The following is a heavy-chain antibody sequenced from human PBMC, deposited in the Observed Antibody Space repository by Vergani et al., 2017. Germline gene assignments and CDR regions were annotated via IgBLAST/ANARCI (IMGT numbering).Heavy chain of an antibody. CDR2: IYHSGST. Sequence: QVQLQESGPGLVKPSETLSLTCAVSGYSISSAFYWGWIRQSPGKGLEWIGTIYHSGSTYSNPSLRSRVTISVDTSKNQFSLKLSSVTAADTAVYYCARAGDGESTGADYWGQGTLVTVSS. V-gene: IGHV4-38-2*01. D-gene: IGHD4-17*01. J-gene: IGHJ4*02. CDR1: GYSISSAFY. CDR3: ARAGDGESTGADY.